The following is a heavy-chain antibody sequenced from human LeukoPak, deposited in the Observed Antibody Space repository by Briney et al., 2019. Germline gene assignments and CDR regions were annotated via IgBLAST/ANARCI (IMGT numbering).Heavy chain of an antibody. J-gene: IGHJ6*02. D-gene: IGHD3-10*01. CDR1: GFTFSSYS. CDR2: SSSSGTYI. V-gene: IGHV3-21*01. Sequence: KSGGSLRLSCAASGFTFSSYSMNWVRQAPGKGLERVSASSSSGTYIYYTDSVKGRFTVSRDNAKNSVFLQLNSLRAEDTAVYYCARVSIWFGTTEHGMDVWGQGTTVTVSS. CDR3: ARVSIWFGTTEHGMDV.